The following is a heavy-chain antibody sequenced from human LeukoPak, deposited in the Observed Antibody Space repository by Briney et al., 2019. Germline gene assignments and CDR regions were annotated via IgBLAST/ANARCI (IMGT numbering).Heavy chain of an antibody. CDR1: GFTFSSYA. J-gene: IGHJ6*02. CDR2: ISGSGGST. Sequence: GGSLRLSCAASGFTFSSYAMSWVRQAPGEGLEWVSAISGSGGSTYYADSVKGRFTISRDNSKNTLYLQMNSLRAEDTAVYYCAKEDAANSYYYYYYGMDVWGQGTTVTVSS. CDR3: AKEDAANSYYYYYYGMDV. V-gene: IGHV3-23*01.